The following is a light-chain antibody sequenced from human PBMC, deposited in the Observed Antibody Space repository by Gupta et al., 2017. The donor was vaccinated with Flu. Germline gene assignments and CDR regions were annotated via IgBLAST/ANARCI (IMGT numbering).Light chain of an antibody. Sequence: QSAVSQPASVSGSPGKSINISCTGTSSDVGGYNLVSWYQQYSGKAPELLIFEVNKRPSGFSDRFTGSKSGNTASLTISGLQSEDEADYYCCSYAVIRDRQLFGGGTKVTVL. CDR1: SSDVGGYNL. J-gene: IGLJ2*01. CDR2: EVN. CDR3: CSYAVIRDRQL. V-gene: IGLV2-23*02.